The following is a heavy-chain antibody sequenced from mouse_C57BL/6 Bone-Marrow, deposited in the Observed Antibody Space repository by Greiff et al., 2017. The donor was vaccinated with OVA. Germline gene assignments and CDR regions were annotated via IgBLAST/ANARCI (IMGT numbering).Heavy chain of an antibody. CDR1: GFTFSDYY. CDR2: ISNGGGST. V-gene: IGHV5-12*01. D-gene: IGHD2-3*01. J-gene: IGHJ3*01. Sequence: EVQGVESGGGLVQPGGSLKLSCAASGFTFSDYYMYWVRQTPEKRLEWVAYISNGGGSTYYPDNVKGRFTISRDNAKNTLYLQMSRLKSADTAVYYCARKGNDGYYVAYWGQGTLVTVSA. CDR3: ARKGNDGYYVAY.